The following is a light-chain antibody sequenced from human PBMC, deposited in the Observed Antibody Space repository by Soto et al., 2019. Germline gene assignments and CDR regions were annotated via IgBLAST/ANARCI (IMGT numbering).Light chain of an antibody. J-gene: IGLJ2*01. CDR1: SSNIGNNY. CDR2: DNS. CDR3: GTWDSNLRVV. Sequence: QAVVTQPPSVSAAPGQKVTISCYGSSSNIGNNYVSWYQQFPGTAPKLLIYDNSKRPSGIPDRFSGSRSGTSATLGITGLQTGDEADYYCGTWDSNLRVVFGGGTKLTVL. V-gene: IGLV1-51*01.